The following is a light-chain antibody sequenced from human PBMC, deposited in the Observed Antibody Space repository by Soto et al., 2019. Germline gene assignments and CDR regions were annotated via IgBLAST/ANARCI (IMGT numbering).Light chain of an antibody. V-gene: IGLV2-8*01. CDR1: SSDVGGYNY. CDR3: SSYAGSNNFCV. CDR2: EVS. J-gene: IGLJ1*01. Sequence: QSALTQPPSASGSPGQSVTICCTGTSSDVGGYNYVSWYQQHPGKAPKLMIYEVSKRPSGVPDRFSGSKSGNTASLTVSGLQAEDEADYYCSSYAGSNNFCVFGTGTKVTVL.